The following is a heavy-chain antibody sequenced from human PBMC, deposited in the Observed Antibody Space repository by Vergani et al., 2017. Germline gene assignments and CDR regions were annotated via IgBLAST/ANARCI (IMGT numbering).Heavy chain of an antibody. J-gene: IGHJ6*02. CDR1: GFTFSSYS. Sequence: VQLVESGGGVVKPGGSLRLSCAASGFTFSSYSMNWVRQAPGKGLEWVSYISSSGSTIYYADSVKGRFTISRDNAKNSLYLQMNSLRAEDTAVYYCARDLDYGGNSRFWLYYYYGMDVWGQGTTVTVSS. CDR3: ARDLDYGGNSRFWLYYYYGMDV. V-gene: IGHV3-48*04. D-gene: IGHD4-23*01. CDR2: ISSSGSTI.